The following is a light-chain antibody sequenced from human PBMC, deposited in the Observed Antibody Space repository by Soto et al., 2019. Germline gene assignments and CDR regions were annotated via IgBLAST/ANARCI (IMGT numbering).Light chain of an antibody. V-gene: IGLV2-14*03. CDR3: SSYTSSRTHVV. CDR1: SADIGGYNF. Sequence: QSALTQPASVSGSPGQSITISCTGTSADIGGYNFVSWYQHHPGKAPKLMIYDVSNRPSGVSNRFSGSKSGNTASLTVSGFQAEDEADYYCSSYTSSRTHVVFGGGTKLTVL. J-gene: IGLJ2*01. CDR2: DVS.